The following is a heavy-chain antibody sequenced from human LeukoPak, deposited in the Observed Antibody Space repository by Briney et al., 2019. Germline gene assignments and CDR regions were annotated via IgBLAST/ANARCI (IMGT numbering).Heavy chain of an antibody. D-gene: IGHD6-19*01. CDR3: ARRSTLYSSGRFYFDY. CDR2: ISAHDGTR. Sequence: ASVTVSCKASGYTFTNYGITWVRQAPGQGLEWMGWISAHDGTRNYALKHEDRVTMTIDTSTSTAYMELRGLRSDDTAVYYCARRSTLYSSGRFYFDYWGQGTLVTVSS. CDR1: GYTFTNYG. V-gene: IGHV1-18*01. J-gene: IGHJ4*02.